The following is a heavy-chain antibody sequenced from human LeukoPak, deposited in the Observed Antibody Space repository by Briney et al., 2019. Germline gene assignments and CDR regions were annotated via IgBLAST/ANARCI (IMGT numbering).Heavy chain of an antibody. J-gene: IGHJ4*02. CDR3: ARDLDWILFDY. CDR2: IRPEGATT. Sequence: GGSLRLSCAASGFTFSTYWMHWVRQAPGKGLVWVARIRPEGATTAYADSVKGRFTISRDNAKNTLFLQMNSLSAEDTAVYYCARDLDWILFDYWGQGTLVTVSS. V-gene: IGHV3-74*03. CDR1: GFTFSTYW. D-gene: IGHD3-9*01.